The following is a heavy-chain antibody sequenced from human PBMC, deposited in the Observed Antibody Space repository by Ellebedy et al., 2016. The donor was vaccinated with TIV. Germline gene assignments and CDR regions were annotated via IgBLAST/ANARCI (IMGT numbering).Heavy chain of an antibody. CDR1: GDSVSRNSAA. V-gene: IGHV6-1*01. CDR2: TYYRSKWFN. Sequence: SQTLSLTCAISGDSVSRNSAAWHWIRQSPSGGLEWLGRTYYRSKWFNDYAISMTSRLIINPDTSKNQFSLQLSSLTPEDTAVYYCAGRGTAGTGFTYWGQGTLVTVSS. D-gene: IGHD3/OR15-3a*01. CDR3: AGRGTAGTGFTY. J-gene: IGHJ4*02.